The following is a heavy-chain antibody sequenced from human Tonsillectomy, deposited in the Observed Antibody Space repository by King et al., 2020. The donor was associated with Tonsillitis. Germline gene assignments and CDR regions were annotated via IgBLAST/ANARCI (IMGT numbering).Heavy chain of an antibody. D-gene: IGHD6-13*01. Sequence: VQLVESGGGLIQPGGSLRLSCAASGLTVSSKYMNWVRQAPGKGLEWVSICYSGGSTYSADTGKGRFTISSDNSKNTLYLQMNSLRAEDTAVYYCARDRVTAAGTSFYYYGMDVWGQGTTVTVSS. J-gene: IGHJ6*02. V-gene: IGHV3-53*01. CDR2: CYSGGST. CDR3: ARDRVTAAGTSFYYYGMDV. CDR1: GLTVSSKY.